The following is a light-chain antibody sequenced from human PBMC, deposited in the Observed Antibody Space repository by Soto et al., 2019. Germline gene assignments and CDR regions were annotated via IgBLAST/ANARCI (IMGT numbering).Light chain of an antibody. V-gene: IGKV1-9*01. Sequence: DILLTRSPSVLPAPVGDRVTITCRASQDISSYLAWYQQKPGKAPKLLSYAASTVQSGVPSRFSGSGSGTEFPLTIRSLQPEDFETYYGQNLNSYPLTCGGGTQV. CDR3: QNLNSYPLT. CDR2: AAS. CDR1: QDISSY. J-gene: IGKJ4*01.